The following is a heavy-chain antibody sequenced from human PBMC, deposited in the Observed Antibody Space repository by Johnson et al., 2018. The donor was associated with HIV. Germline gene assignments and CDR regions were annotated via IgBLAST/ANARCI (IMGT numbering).Heavy chain of an antibody. V-gene: IGHV3-30*18. CDR1: GFTFSSYW. Sequence: QVQLVESGGGVVQPGRSLRLSCAASGFTFSSYWMVWVRQVPGKRPVWVARIYNDGSRNTYADSVKGRFTIARNNSKNTPYLQMNNLTTEDTAVYYCEKGYYDSPFGCDIWGQGTMDIVSS. CDR3: EKGYYDSPFGCDI. CDR2: IYNDGSRN. D-gene: IGHD3-3*01. J-gene: IGHJ3*02.